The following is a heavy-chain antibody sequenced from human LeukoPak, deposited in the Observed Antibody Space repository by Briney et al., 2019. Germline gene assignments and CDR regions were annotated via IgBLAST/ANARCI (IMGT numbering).Heavy chain of an antibody. CDR1: GGTFSSYA. D-gene: IGHD2-15*01. Sequence: ASVKVSCKASGGTFSSYAISWVRQAPGQGLEWMGWISAYNGNTNYAQKLQGRVTMTTDKSTSTAYMELSSLRSEDTAVYYCARVGRSDCSGGSCYRGIDYWGQGTLVTVSS. CDR2: ISAYNGNT. V-gene: IGHV1-18*01. CDR3: ARVGRSDCSGGSCYRGIDY. J-gene: IGHJ4*02.